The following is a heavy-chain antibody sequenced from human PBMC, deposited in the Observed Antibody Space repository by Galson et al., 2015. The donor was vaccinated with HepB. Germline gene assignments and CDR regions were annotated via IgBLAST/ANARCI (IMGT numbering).Heavy chain of an antibody. J-gene: IGHJ6*02. V-gene: IGHV3-23*01. Sequence: SLRLSCAASGFIFGSYAMSWVRQAPGKGLEWVSSISGRGGNTYYADSVKGRFTISRDNSKKMLYLQMNSLRGEDTALYYCGKDPVRASYRPYGMDVWGQGTTGTVSS. CDR2: ISGRGGNT. CDR3: GKDPVRASYRPYGMDV. CDR1: GFIFGSYA. D-gene: IGHD5-18*01.